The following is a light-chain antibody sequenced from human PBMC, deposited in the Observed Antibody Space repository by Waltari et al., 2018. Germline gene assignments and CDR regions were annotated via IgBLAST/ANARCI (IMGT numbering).Light chain of an antibody. CDR3: QVWDNSRDLVL. V-gene: IGLV3-21*02. Sequence: SYVLTQPPSVSVAPGGTAAITCGGDNIGSQGVSWYQQRPGQAPVRVVYDDSDRPSEIPERFSGSISGNMATLTVSRVEAGDEADYYCQVWDNSRDLVLIGGGTKLTVL. CDR1: NIGSQG. CDR2: DDS. J-gene: IGLJ2*01.